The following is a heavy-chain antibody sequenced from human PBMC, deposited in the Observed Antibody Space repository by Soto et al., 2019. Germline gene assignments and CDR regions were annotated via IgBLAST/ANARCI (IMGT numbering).Heavy chain of an antibody. J-gene: IGHJ2*01. D-gene: IGHD7-27*01. CDR3: ARGSTGDGSNWYFDL. CDR2: ISYDGSNK. CDR1: GFTFSSYA. Sequence: QVQLVESGGGVVQPGRSLRLSCAASGFTFSSYAMHWVRQAPGKGLEWVAVISYDGSNKYYADSVKGRFTISRDNSKNTLCRQMNSLRAEDTAVYYCARGSTGDGSNWYFDLWGRGTLVTVSS. V-gene: IGHV3-30-3*01.